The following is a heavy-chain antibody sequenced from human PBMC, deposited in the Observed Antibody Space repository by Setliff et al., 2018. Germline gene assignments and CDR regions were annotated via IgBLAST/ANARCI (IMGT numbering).Heavy chain of an antibody. CDR1: GYSISSGYI. D-gene: IGHD4-17*01. Sequence: NPSETLSLTCTVSGYSISSGYIWGWIRQPPGKGLEWVGSIYYSGSTYYNPSLKSRVTISVDTSKNQFSLKLSSVTAADTAVYYCARVPGTTVPPDHFDYWGQGTLVTVSS. CDR2: IYYSGST. V-gene: IGHV4-38-2*02. J-gene: IGHJ4*02. CDR3: ARVPGTTVPPDHFDY.